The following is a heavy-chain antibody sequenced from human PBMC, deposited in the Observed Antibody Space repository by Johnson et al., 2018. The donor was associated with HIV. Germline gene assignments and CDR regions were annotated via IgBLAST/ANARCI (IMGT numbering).Heavy chain of an antibody. CDR3: AFPTGATTAFDI. D-gene: IGHD5-24*01. Sequence: MLLVESGGSVVRPGESLRLSCAASGFTFDDYGMSWVRQTPGKGLEWVSGINWNGDITTYADSVKGRFTISRDNAKNTLYLQMNSLRAEDTAVYYCAFPTGATTAFDIWGQGTMVTVSS. J-gene: IGHJ3*02. V-gene: IGHV3-20*04. CDR2: INWNGDIT. CDR1: GFTFDDYG.